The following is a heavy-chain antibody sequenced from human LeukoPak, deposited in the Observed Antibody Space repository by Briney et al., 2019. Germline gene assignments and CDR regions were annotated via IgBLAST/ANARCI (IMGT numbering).Heavy chain of an antibody. CDR2: IYPGDSDT. V-gene: IGHV5-51*01. CDR3: ARPEGELWPRSGAFDI. Sequence: GESLKISCKGSGYSFTSYWIGWVRQMPGKGLEWMGIIYPGDSDTRYSPSFQGQVTISADKSISTAYLQWSSLKASDTAMYYCARPEGELWPRSGAFDIWGQGTMVTASS. D-gene: IGHD3-16*01. J-gene: IGHJ3*02. CDR1: GYSFTSYW.